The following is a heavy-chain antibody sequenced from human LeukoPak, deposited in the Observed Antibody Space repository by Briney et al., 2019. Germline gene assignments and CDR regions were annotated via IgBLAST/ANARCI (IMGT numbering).Heavy chain of an antibody. Sequence: PSDTPSLTCAVYGVSFSGYYWSWLRQPPGKGLEWLGEINHSGSTNYNPSLKSRVTISVDTSKHQFSLKLSSVTAADTAVYYCARGHYVWGSYRRTPFDAFDIWGQGTMVTVSS. CDR3: ARGHYVWGSYRRTPFDAFDI. CDR1: GVSFSGYY. V-gene: IGHV4-34*01. D-gene: IGHD3-16*02. J-gene: IGHJ3*02. CDR2: INHSGST.